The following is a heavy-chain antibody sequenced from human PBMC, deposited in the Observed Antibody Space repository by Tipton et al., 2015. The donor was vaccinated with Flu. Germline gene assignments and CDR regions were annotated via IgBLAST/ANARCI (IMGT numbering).Heavy chain of an antibody. Sequence: SLRLSCAASGFTFSSNWMHWVRQVPGKGLVWVSRISDDGSGTSYADSVKGRFTISRDIAKNTVYLQMNNLRAEDTAVYYCATVFDYWGQGVLVTVAS. J-gene: IGHJ4*02. CDR1: GFTFSSNW. CDR3: ATVFDY. V-gene: IGHV3-74*01. CDR2: ISDDGSGT.